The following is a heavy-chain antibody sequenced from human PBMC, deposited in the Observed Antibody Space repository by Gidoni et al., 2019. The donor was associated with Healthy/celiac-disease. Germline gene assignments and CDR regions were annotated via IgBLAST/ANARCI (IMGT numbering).Heavy chain of an antibody. CDR1: GGSISSGDYY. D-gene: IGHD5-12*01. CDR3: ARDALRPIKGWYFDL. V-gene: IGHV4-30-4*01. Sequence: QVQLQESGPGLVKPSQTLSLTCTVSGGSISSGDYYWRWIRQPPGKGLEWIGYIYYSGSTYYNPSLKSRVTISVDTSKNQFSLKLSSVTAADTAVYYCARDALRPIKGWYFDLWGRGTLVTVSS. CDR2: IYYSGST. J-gene: IGHJ2*01.